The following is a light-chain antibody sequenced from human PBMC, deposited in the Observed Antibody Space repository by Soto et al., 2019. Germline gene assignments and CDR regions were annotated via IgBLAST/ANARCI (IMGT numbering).Light chain of an antibody. CDR3: QQYINWPLT. V-gene: IGKV3-15*01. CDR1: QSVRGN. Sequence: ELVRTKSPATLSVSPGERATLSCRASQSVRGNLAWYQQKPGQAPRLLIYGASTRATDIPARFSGSGSETEFTLTISSLQSEDFAIYYCQQYINWPLTFGGGTKVEIK. J-gene: IGKJ4*01. CDR2: GAS.